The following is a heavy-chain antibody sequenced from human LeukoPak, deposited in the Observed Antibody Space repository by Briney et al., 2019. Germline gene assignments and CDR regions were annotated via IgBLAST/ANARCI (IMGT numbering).Heavy chain of an antibody. CDR3: ARGGLYYYDSSVYYESFPLDY. CDR2: INHSGST. D-gene: IGHD3-22*01. J-gene: IGHJ4*01. Sequence: SETLSLTCVVYGGSFSGYHWSWIRQPPGKGLEWIGEINHSGSTNYNPSLKSRVTISVDPSKIQFSLKLSSVTAADSAVYYCARGGLYYYDSSVYYESFPLDYWGHGTLVTVSS. CDR1: GGSFSGYH. V-gene: IGHV4-34*01.